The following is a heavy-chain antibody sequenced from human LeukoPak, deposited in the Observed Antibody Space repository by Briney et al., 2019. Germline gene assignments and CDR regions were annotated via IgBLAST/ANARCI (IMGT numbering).Heavy chain of an antibody. CDR1: GFTFRSYS. CDR2: ISSSSSYI. D-gene: IGHD3-22*01. Sequence: GVSLRLSCAASGFTFRSYSMNWVRQAPGKGLEGVSSISSSSSYIYYADSVKGRFTISRDNAKNSLYLQMNSLRAEDTAVYYFARGDSSGYYCPYWGQGTLVTVSS. J-gene: IGHJ4*02. V-gene: IGHV3-21*01. CDR3: ARGDSSGYYCPY.